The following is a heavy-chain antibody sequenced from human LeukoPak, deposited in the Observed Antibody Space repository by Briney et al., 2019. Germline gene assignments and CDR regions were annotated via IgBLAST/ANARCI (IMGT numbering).Heavy chain of an antibody. CDR3: ARESLVRGVIITRWFDP. D-gene: IGHD3-10*01. CDR2: IYYSGST. V-gene: IGHV4-39*07. J-gene: IGHJ5*02. CDR1: GGSISSSSYY. Sequence: SETLSLTCTASGGSISSSSYYWGWIRQPPGKGLEWIGSIYYSGSTYYNPSLKSRVTISVDTSKNQFSLKLSSVTAADTAVYYCARESLVRGVIITRWFDPWGQGTLVTVS.